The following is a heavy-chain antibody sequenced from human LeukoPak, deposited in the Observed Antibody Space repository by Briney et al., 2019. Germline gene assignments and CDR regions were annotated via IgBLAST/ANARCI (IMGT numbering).Heavy chain of an antibody. D-gene: IGHD2-2*02. CDR1: GFAFNSYA. J-gene: IGHJ4*02. CDR2: ISGSGGST. CDR3: AKDPKRYCSSTSCYTSGY. V-gene: IGHV3-23*01. Sequence: SGGSLRLSCAASGFAFNSYAMSWVRQAPGKGLEWVSAISGSGGSTYYADSVKGRFTISRDNSKNTLYLQMNSLRAEDTAVYYCAKDPKRYCSSTSCYTSGYWGQGTLVTVSS.